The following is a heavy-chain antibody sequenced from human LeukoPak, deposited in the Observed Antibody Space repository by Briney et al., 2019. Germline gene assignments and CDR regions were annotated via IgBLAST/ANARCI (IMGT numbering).Heavy chain of an antibody. V-gene: IGHV3-11*01. Sequence: GGSLRLSCAASGFTFSDYYMSWIRRAPGKGLGWVSYISSSGSTIYYADSVKGRFTISRDNAKNSLYLQMNSLRAEDTAVYYCARGRVRGSHFDYWGQGTLVTVSS. CDR2: ISSSGSTI. J-gene: IGHJ4*02. D-gene: IGHD3-10*02. CDR3: ARGRVRGSHFDY. CDR1: GFTFSDYY.